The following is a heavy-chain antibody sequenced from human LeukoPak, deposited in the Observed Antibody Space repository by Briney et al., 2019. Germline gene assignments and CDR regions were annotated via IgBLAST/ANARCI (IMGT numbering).Heavy chain of an antibody. V-gene: IGHV3-64D*06. CDR3: VKDSPYSSSWYFDY. CDR2: ISSNGGST. CDR1: GFTFSSYA. J-gene: IGHJ4*02. D-gene: IGHD6-13*01. Sequence: GGSLRLSCSASGFTFSSYAMHWVRQAPGKGLEYVSAISSNGGSTYYADSVKGRFTISRDNSKNTLYLQMSSLRAGDTAVYYCVKDSPYSSSWYFDYWGQGTLVTVSS.